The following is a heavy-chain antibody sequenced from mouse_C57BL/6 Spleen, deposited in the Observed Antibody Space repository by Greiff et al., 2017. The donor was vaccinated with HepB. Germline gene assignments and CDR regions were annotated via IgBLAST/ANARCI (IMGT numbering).Heavy chain of an antibody. D-gene: IGHD2-5*01. V-gene: IGHV14-2*01. J-gene: IGHJ4*01. Sequence: VQLQQSGAELVKPGASVKLSCTASGFNIKDYYMHWVKQRTEQGLEWIGRIDPEDGETKYAPKFQGKATITADTSSNTAYLQLSSLTSEDPAVYYSARGENSSNYYYAMDYWGQGTSVTVSS. CDR1: GFNIKDYY. CDR3: ARGENSSNYYYAMDY. CDR2: IDPEDGET.